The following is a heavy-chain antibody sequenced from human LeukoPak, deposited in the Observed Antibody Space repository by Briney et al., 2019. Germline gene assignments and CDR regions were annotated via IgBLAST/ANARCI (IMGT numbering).Heavy chain of an antibody. CDR1: GFTFSSYA. J-gene: IGHJ4*02. CDR3: AKVLRTAMVLGY. Sequence: PGGSLRLSCAASGFTFSSYAMHWVRQAPGKGLEWVAVISYDGSNKYYADSVKGRFTISRDNSKNTLYLQMNSLRAEDTAVYYCAKVLRTAMVLGYWGQGTLVTVSS. D-gene: IGHD5-18*01. V-gene: IGHV3-30-3*01. CDR2: ISYDGSNK.